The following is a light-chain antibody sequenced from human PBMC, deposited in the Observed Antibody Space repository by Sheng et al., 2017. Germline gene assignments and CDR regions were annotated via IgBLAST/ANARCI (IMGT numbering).Light chain of an antibody. CDR2: DVT. CDR3: NSFTDSTTWV. J-gene: IGLJ3*02. Sequence: QSALTQPASVSGSPGQSITISCTGTSSDIGGHNHVSWYQQHPGKVPKLMIYDVTNRPSGVSSRFSGSKSGNTASLTISGLQADDEADYYCNSFTDSTTWVFGGGTKVTVL. V-gene: IGLV2-14*01. CDR1: SSDIGGHNH.